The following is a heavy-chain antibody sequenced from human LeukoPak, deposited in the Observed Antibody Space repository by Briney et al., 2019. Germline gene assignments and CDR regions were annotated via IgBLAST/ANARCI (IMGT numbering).Heavy chain of an antibody. V-gene: IGHV7-4-1*02. CDR2: INTNTGNP. CDR3: AGYRLQSRGYYYYGMDV. J-gene: IGHJ6*02. Sequence: GASVKGSCKASGYTFTSYAMNWVRQAPGQGLEWMGWINTNTGNPTYAQGFTGRFVFSLDTSVSTAYLQISSLKAEDTAVYYCAGYRLQSRGYYYYGMDVWGQGTTVTVSS. CDR1: GYTFTSYA. D-gene: IGHD5-24*01.